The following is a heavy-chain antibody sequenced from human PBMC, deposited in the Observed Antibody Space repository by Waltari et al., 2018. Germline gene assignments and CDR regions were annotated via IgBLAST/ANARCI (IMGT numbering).Heavy chain of an antibody. D-gene: IGHD3-10*01. Sequence: QVQLQQWGAGLLTPSETLSLSCGVSGGSFSGYYWNWIRQPPGKGLEWIGEITHSGSTNYNPSLKSRLTISVDSSKNQFSLKLNSVTAADTAVYYCARSYGGAIRNFDYWGQGILVTVSS. CDR1: GGSFSGYY. CDR2: ITHSGST. J-gene: IGHJ4*02. V-gene: IGHV4-34*01. CDR3: ARSYGGAIRNFDY.